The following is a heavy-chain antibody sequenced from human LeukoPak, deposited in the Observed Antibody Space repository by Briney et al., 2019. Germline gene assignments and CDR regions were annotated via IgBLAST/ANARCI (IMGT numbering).Heavy chain of an antibody. Sequence: SETLSLTCTVSGYSISSGYYWSWIRQPAGKGLEWIGRIYTSGSTNYNPSLKSRVTISVDTSKNQFSLKLSSVTAADTAVYYCARDRYYYDSSARYFDYWGQGTLVTVSS. CDR2: IYTSGST. D-gene: IGHD3-22*01. CDR1: GYSISSGYY. V-gene: IGHV4-61*02. CDR3: ARDRYYYDSSARYFDY. J-gene: IGHJ4*02.